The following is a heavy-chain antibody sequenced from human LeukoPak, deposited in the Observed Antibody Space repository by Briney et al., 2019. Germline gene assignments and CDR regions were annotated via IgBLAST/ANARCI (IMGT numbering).Heavy chain of an antibody. V-gene: IGHV3-48*02. CDR3: ARDPHAGIFDS. Sequence: PGGSLRLSCATSGFTFGDFHMNWLRQAPGKGPEHVSYISSGGSTTYYADSVVGRFSISRDDAKNFLYLQMDSLRDGDTAVYYCARDPHAGIFDSWGQGTLVTVSP. CDR2: ISSGGSTT. J-gene: IGHJ4*02. CDR1: GFTFGDFH.